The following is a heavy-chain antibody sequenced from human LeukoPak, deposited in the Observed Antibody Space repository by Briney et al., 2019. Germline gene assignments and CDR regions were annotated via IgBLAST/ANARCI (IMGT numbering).Heavy chain of an antibody. D-gene: IGHD3-3*01. J-gene: IGHJ4*02. CDR3: AKMGSIFGVVILVPDYYFDC. V-gene: IGHV3-23*01. CDR1: GFTFSSYA. Sequence: GGSLRLSCAASGFTFSSYAMSWVRQAPGKGLEWVSAISGSGGSTYYADSVKGRFTISRDNSKNTLYLQMNSLRAEDTAVYYCAKMGSIFGVVILVPDYYFDCWGQGTLVTVSS. CDR2: ISGSGGST.